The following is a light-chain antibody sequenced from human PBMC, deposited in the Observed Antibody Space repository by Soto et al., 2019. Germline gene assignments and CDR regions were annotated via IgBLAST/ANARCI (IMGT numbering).Light chain of an antibody. Sequence: EIVLAQSPGTLSLSPGESATLSCRASQSVSSSFLAWYQQKAGQAPRLLIYGASRRATGIPDRFSGSGSGTDFTLTISRLEPEDFAVYYCQQYVSSPWAFGQWTKVEI. CDR2: GAS. CDR3: QQYVSSPWA. J-gene: IGKJ1*01. V-gene: IGKV3-20*01. CDR1: QSVSSSF.